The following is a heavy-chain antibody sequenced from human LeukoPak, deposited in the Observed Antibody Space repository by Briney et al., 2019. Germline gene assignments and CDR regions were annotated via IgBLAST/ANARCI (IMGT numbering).Heavy chain of an antibody. J-gene: IGHJ4*02. CDR3: ARLYYYDSSGYYLYFDY. V-gene: IGHV4-34*01. Sequence: KSSETPSLTCAVYGGSFSGYYWSWIRQPPGKGLEWIGEINHSGSTNYNPSLKSRVTISVDTSKNQFSLKLSSVTAADTAVYYCARLYYYDSSGYYLYFDYWGQGTLVTVSS. CDR2: INHSGST. CDR1: GGSFSGYY. D-gene: IGHD3-22*01.